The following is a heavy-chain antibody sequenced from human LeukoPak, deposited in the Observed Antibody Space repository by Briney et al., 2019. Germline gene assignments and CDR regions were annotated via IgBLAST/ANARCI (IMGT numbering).Heavy chain of an antibody. V-gene: IGHV3-30-3*01. Sequence: PGGSLRLSCSVSGFTFSSHAMHWVRQAPGKGLECVAYISYDGSFQYHADSVKGRFTISRDNSKDILYLQMNSLRVDDSATYYCVGEVGSIQMNSWGQGTLVTVSS. CDR3: VGEVGSIQMNS. J-gene: IGHJ5*02. CDR1: GFTFSSHA. D-gene: IGHD1-26*01. CDR2: ISYDGSFQ.